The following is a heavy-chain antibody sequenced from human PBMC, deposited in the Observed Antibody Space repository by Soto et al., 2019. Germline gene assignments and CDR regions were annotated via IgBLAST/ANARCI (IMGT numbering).Heavy chain of an antibody. D-gene: IGHD6-13*01. V-gene: IGHV4-30-2*01. CDR1: GGSISSGGYS. CDR3: ASSHAGAHITAAVH. Sequence: QLQLQESGSGLVKPSQTLSLTCAVSGGSISSGGYSWSWIRQPPGQGLEWIGYIYHSGSTYYNPSLNTRVTISVDRSKNQFSLKLSSVTAADTAVYYCASSHAGAHITAAVHWGQGTLVTVSS. J-gene: IGHJ4*02. CDR2: IYHSGST.